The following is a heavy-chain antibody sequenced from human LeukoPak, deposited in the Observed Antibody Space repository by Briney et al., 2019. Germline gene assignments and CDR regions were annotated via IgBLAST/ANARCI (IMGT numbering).Heavy chain of an antibody. CDR2: IVPIFGTA. Sequence: ASVKVSCKASGGTFSSYAISWVRQAPGQGLEWMGGIVPIFGTANYAQKFQGRVTITADESTSTAYMELISLRSEDTAVYYCATADKFSNWYVFDYWGQGTLVAVSS. J-gene: IGHJ4*02. CDR3: ATADKFSNWYVFDY. D-gene: IGHD6-13*01. V-gene: IGHV1-69*13. CDR1: GGTFSSYA.